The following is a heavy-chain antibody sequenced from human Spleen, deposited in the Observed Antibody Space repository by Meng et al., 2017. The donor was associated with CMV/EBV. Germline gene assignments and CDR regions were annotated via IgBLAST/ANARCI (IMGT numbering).Heavy chain of an antibody. J-gene: IGHJ6*02. D-gene: IGHD2-2*02. CDR1: GFTFDDYA. CDR2: ISWDGGST. V-gene: IGHV3-43D*03. Sequence: GESLKISCAASGFTFDDYAMHWVRQAPGKGLEWVSLISWDGGSTYYADSVKGRFTISRDNSKNSLYLQMNSLRAEDTALYYCAKDIWDGKYQLLYVPHYYGMDVWGQGTTVTVSS. CDR3: AKDIWDGKYQLLYVPHYYGMDV.